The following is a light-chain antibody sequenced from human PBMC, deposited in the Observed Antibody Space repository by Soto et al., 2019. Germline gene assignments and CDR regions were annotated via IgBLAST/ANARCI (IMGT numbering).Light chain of an antibody. V-gene: IGKV3-15*01. CDR2: DAS. Sequence: EIVMTQSPATLSVSPGERATLSCRASQSVSTNLAWYQQKPGQGPRLLIFDASTRAIGIPARFSGSGSGTDFTLTISSLQSEDFAVSYCQHYNELPLTFGGGTKVEIK. CDR3: QHYNELPLT. CDR1: QSVSTN. J-gene: IGKJ4*01.